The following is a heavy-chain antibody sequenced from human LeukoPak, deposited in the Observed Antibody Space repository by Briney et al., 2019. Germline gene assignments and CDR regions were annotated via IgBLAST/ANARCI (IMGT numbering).Heavy chain of an antibody. Sequence: GGSLRLSFAASGFTFSSFCMHWVRQAPGKGLVWVSRINSVGSSTSYADSVKGRFTISRDNAKNTLYLQMNSLRAEDTAVYYCARERTSGWDAFDFWGQGTLVTVSS. J-gene: IGHJ4*02. CDR3: ARERTSGWDAFDF. CDR1: GFTFSSFC. CDR2: INSVGSST. V-gene: IGHV3-74*01. D-gene: IGHD6-19*01.